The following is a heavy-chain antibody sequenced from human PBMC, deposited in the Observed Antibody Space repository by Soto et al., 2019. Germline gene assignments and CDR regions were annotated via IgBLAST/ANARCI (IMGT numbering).Heavy chain of an antibody. D-gene: IGHD3-22*01. J-gene: IGHJ4*02. V-gene: IGHV3-23*01. CDR3: AKSSGYYDSRARFDY. CDR1: GFSFNSFA. Sequence: EVQLLESGGGLVQPGGSLRLSCAASGFSFNSFAMSWVRQAPGKGLEWVSAISGDDYSTYYADSVKGRFTVSRDNSNNTHYLQMDSLRAEDTAVYYCAKSSGYYDSRARFDYWGQGSLVTVSS. CDR2: ISGDDYST.